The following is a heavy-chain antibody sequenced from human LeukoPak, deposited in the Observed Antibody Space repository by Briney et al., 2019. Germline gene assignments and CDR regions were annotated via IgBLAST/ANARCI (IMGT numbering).Heavy chain of an antibody. CDR1: GGTFSSYA. Sequence: GASVKVSCKASGGTFSSYAISWVRQAPGQGLEWMGGIIPIFGTANYAQKFQGRDTITADESTSTAYMELSSLRSEDTAVYYCAREGEYGHGPFDYWGQGTLVTVSS. J-gene: IGHJ4*02. CDR3: AREGEYGHGPFDY. V-gene: IGHV1-69*13. D-gene: IGHD3-16*01. CDR2: IIPIFGTA.